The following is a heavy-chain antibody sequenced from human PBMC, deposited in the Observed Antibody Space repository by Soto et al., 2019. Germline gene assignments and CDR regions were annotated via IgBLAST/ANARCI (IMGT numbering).Heavy chain of an antibody. J-gene: IGHJ4*02. CDR3: ARAYYFGSGTSYTLYY. CDR1: GLTFSNYG. CDR2: ISDGGVSK. Sequence: GGSLRVSCAASGLTFSNYGMHWVRQAPGKGLEWVAAISDGGVSKYYADSVQGRFTISRDNSESAVFLQMNSLRPDDTALYFCARAYYFGSGTSYTLYYWGQGTQVTVSS. V-gene: IGHV3-30*03. D-gene: IGHD3-10*01.